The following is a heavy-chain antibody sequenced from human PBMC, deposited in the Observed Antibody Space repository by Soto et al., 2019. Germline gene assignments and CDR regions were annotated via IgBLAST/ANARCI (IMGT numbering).Heavy chain of an antibody. V-gene: IGHV2-70*11. CDR2: IDWDDDK. J-gene: IGHJ6*02. CDR1: GFSLSTSGMC. D-gene: IGHD3-3*01. CDR3: VGLLEWSHPNYYGMDV. Sequence: ASGPTLVNPTQTLTLTCTFSGFSLSTSGMCVSWIRQPPGKALEWLARIDWDDDKYYSTSLKTRLTISKDTSKNQVVLTMTNMDPVDTATYYCVGLLEWSHPNYYGMDVWGQGTTVTVSS.